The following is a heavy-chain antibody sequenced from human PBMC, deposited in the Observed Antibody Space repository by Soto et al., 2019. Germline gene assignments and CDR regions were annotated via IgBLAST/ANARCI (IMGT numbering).Heavy chain of an antibody. D-gene: IGHD5-18*01. Sequence: PGGSLRLSCAASGFTVSSNYMSWVRQAPGKGLEWVSFIYSGGSTYYADSVKGRFIISRDDSKNTLYLQMNSLRAEDTAVYYCARAAEAAKPFAYWGPGTLVTVSS. J-gene: IGHJ4*02. CDR2: IYSGGST. V-gene: IGHV3-53*01. CDR1: GFTVSSNY. CDR3: ARAAEAAKPFAY.